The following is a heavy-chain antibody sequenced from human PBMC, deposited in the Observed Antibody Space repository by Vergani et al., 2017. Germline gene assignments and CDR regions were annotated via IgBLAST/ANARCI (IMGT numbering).Heavy chain of an antibody. V-gene: IGHV4-38-2*02. Sequence: QVQLQESGPGLVKPSETLSLTCSVSGYSISRGYYWGWIRQPPGKGLEWIATVFHSGSAYYNPSLRRRVTISVETSKNQFSLRLTTLTAADTAVYYCVRRNNVVRETDYFDYWGQGILVTVSS. D-gene: IGHD3-10*01. J-gene: IGHJ4*02. CDR3: VRRNNVVRETDYFDY. CDR1: GYSISRGYY. CDR2: VFHSGSA.